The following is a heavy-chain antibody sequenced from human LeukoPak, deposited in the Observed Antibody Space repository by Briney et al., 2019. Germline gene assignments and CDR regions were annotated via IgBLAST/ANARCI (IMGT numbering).Heavy chain of an antibody. V-gene: IGHV3-30*18. CDR3: AKDLTTHYYYGMDV. J-gene: IGHJ6*02. CDR2: ISYDGSNK. CDR1: GFTFSSYG. Sequence: GRSLRLSCAASGFTFSSYGMHWVRQAPGKGLEWVAVISYDGSNKYYADSVKGRFTISRDNSKNTLYLQMNSLRAEDTAVYYCAKDLTTHYYYGMDVWGQGTTVTVSS. D-gene: IGHD4-11*01.